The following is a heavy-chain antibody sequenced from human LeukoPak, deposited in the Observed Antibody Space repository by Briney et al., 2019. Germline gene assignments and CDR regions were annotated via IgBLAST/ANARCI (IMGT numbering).Heavy chain of an antibody. CDR1: GGSISSSSYY. CDR2: ISHSGST. D-gene: IGHD3-16*01. Sequence: PSETLSLTCTVSGGSISSSSYYWSWIRQPPGKGLEWIGEISHSGSTNYNPSLKSRVTISVDTSKNQFSLKLSSVTAADTAVYYCARGRGFWGGFDYWGQGTLVTVSS. V-gene: IGHV4-39*07. CDR3: ARGRGFWGGFDY. J-gene: IGHJ4*02.